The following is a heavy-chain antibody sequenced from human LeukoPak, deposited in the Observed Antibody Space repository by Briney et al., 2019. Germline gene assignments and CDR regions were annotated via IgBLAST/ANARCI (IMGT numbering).Heavy chain of an antibody. CDR3: AKGVYGFLEWLPQYPLYYFDY. CDR2: LNEDGSFT. V-gene: IGHV3-74*01. Sequence: GGSLRLSCAASGFTFSNYWMHWVRQVPGKGPVWVSRLNEDGSFTSYADSVMGRFTISRDNSKNTLYLQMNSLRAEDTAVYYCAKGVYGFLEWLPQYPLYYFDYWGQGTLVTVSS. CDR1: GFTFSNYW. J-gene: IGHJ4*02. D-gene: IGHD3-3*01.